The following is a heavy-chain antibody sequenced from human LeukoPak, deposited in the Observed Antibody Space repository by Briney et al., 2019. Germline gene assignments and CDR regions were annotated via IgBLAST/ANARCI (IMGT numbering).Heavy chain of an antibody. CDR2: INHSGST. CDR3: ARGLYDFWSGYYQGDAFDI. V-gene: IGHV4-34*01. Sequence: PSETLSLTCAVYGGSFSGYYWSWIRQPPGKGLEWIGEINHSGSTNYNPSLKSRVTISVDTSKNQFSLQLSSVTAADAAVYYCARGLYDFWSGYYQGDAFDIWGQGTMVTVSS. D-gene: IGHD3-3*01. CDR1: GGSFSGYY. J-gene: IGHJ3*02.